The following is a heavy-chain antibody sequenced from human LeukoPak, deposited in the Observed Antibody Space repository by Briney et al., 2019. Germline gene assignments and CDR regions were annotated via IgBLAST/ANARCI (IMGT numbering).Heavy chain of an antibody. V-gene: IGHV3-23*01. CDR3: AKDYGSGSYYKGYWDY. D-gene: IGHD3-10*01. CDR1: GFTFSSYA. Sequence: PGGSLRLSCAASGFTFSSYAMSWVRQAPGKGLEWVSAISGSGGSTYYADSVKGRFTSSRDNSKNTRYLQMNSLRAEDTAVYYCAKDYGSGSYYKGYWDYWGQGTLVTVSS. CDR2: ISGSGGST. J-gene: IGHJ4*02.